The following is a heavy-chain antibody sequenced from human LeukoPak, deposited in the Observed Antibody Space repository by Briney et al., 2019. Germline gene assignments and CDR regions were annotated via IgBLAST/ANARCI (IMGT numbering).Heavy chain of an antibody. Sequence: PSETLSLTCTVSGGSISSYWSWIRQPAGKGLEWIGRIYTSGSTYYNPSLNSRVTISADTAKNQFSLKLSSVTAADTAVYYCARLWRAAIDYGGQGILVTVSS. CDR1: GGSISSY. D-gene: IGHD1-1*01. CDR3: ARLWRAAIDY. J-gene: IGHJ4*02. CDR2: IYTSGST. V-gene: IGHV4-4*07.